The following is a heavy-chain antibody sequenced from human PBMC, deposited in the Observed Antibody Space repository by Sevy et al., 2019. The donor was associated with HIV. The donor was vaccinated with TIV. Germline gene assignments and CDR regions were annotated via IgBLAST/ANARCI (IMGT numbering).Heavy chain of an antibody. V-gene: IGHV3-23*01. CDR3: GIDPNGDYVGAFDM. Sequence: GESLKISCVVSGFSLTGYAMSWVRQSPGKGLEWVAGISAGGGRIYYADSVKGRFSISRDNSKNTLVLQMNSLSAEDTAIYYCGIDPNGDYVGAFDMWGQGTMVTVSS. J-gene: IGHJ3*02. CDR2: ISAGGGRI. D-gene: IGHD4-17*01. CDR1: GFSLTGYA.